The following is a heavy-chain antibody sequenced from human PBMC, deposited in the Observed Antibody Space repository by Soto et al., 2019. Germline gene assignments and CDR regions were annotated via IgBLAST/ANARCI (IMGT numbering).Heavy chain of an antibody. CDR1: GGSISDYY. Sequence: QVQLQESGPGLVKPSETLSLTCTVSGGSISDYYWTWIRQSAGRGLERIGRIYSSGSTNYNPSLSSRVTMSVDTSKNQFSLKLSSVTAADTAVYYCARDRYCSGGSCGPFDYWGQGTLVTVSS. J-gene: IGHJ4*02. V-gene: IGHV4-4*07. CDR3: ARDRYCSGGSCGPFDY. CDR2: IYSSGST. D-gene: IGHD2-15*01.